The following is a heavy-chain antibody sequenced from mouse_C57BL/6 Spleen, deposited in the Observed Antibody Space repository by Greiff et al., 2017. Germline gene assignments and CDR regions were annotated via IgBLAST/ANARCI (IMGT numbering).Heavy chain of an antibody. V-gene: IGHV1-82*01. CDR1: GYAFSSSW. Sequence: QVQLQQSGPELVKPGASVKISCKASGYAFSSSWMNWVKQRPGKGLEWIGRIYPGDGDTNYNGKFKGKATLTADKSSSTAYMQLSSLTSEDSAVYFCARSRPNWDGGYYFDYWGQGTTLTVSS. CDR2: IYPGDGDT. CDR3: ARSRPNWDGGYYFDY. J-gene: IGHJ2*01. D-gene: IGHD4-1*01.